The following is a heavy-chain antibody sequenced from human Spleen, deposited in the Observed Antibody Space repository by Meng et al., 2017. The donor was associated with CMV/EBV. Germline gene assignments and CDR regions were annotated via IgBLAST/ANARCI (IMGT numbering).Heavy chain of an antibody. D-gene: IGHD3-16*01. V-gene: IGHV1-8*02. CDR3: ARLGGREGWFDP. Sequence: ASVKVSCKASGYTFIGYGISWVRQATGQGLEWMGWMNPNSGNTGYAQKFQGRVTMTRNTSISTAYMELSSLRSEDTAVYYCARLGGREGWFDPWGQGTLVTVSS. CDR2: MNPNSGNT. CDR1: GYTFIGYG. J-gene: IGHJ5*02.